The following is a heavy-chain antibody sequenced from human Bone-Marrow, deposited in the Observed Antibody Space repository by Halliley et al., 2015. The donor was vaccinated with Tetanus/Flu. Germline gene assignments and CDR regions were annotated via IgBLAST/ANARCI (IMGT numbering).Heavy chain of an antibody. D-gene: IGHD3-3*01. V-gene: IGHV3-23*05. J-gene: IGHJ2*01. Sequence: SSIGISGNITYYADSVKGRFTISRDNSKNTMYVQMNSLRAEDTATYYCARDRDYDPPRYFDLWGRGTLVTVSS. CDR2: IGISGNIT. CDR3: ARDRDYDPPRYFDL.